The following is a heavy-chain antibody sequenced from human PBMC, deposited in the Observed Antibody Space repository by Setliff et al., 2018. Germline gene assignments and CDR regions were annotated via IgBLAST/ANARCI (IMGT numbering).Heavy chain of an antibody. J-gene: IGHJ3*02. V-gene: IGHV4-4*08. Sequence: SETLSLTCTVSDGSSSSHYWSWIRQPPGKGLEWIGSFRPTGRTYYNPSLKSRVTISLDTSKNQFSLKLTSVTAADTAVYYCVRDVGDGYGVDAYAGGGFDIWGQGTMVTVSS. CDR3: VRDVGDGYGVDAYAGGGFDI. D-gene: IGHD4-17*01. CDR1: DGSSSSHY. CDR2: FRPTGRT.